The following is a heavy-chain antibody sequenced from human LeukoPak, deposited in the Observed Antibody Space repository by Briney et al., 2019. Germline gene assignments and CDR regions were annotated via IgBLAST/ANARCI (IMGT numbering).Heavy chain of an antibody. CDR2: IRYDGSKK. J-gene: IGHJ4*02. V-gene: IGHV3-30*02. Sequence: GGSLRLSCAASGFTFSIYGMSWVRQAPGKGLEWVAFIRYDGSKKYYADSVGGRFTISRDNSKNTVYLQMNSLRIEDTAVYYCAKTDYGDYTVGNWGQGTLATVSS. CDR3: AKTDYGDYTVGN. D-gene: IGHD4-17*01. CDR1: GFTFSIYG.